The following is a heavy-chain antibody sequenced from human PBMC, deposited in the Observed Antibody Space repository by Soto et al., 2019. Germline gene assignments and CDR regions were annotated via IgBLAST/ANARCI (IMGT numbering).Heavy chain of an antibody. CDR3: ARDRAMTTTIFGLVHDY. J-gene: IGHJ4*01. CDR1: GYTFTSYG. D-gene: IGHD3-3*01. CDR2: ITAYNGNT. Sequence: AASVKISCKASGYTFTSYGISWVRQAPGQGLEWMGWITAYNGNTNYAQKLQGRVTMTTDTSTSTAYMELRSLRSDDTAVYYCARDRAMTTTIFGLVHDYWGHGPMVTVYS. V-gene: IGHV1-18*01.